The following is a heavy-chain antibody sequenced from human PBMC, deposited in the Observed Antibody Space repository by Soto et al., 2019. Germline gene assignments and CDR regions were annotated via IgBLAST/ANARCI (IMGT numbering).Heavy chain of an antibody. V-gene: IGHV4-4*02. Sequence: QVQLQESGPGLVKPSGTLSLTCAVSSGSISSSNWWSWVRQPPGKGLEWIGEIYHSGSTNYNPSLKSRVTISVDKSKNQFSLKMRSVTAADTAVYYCARVLVATIFGAGAFDIWGQGTMVTVSS. CDR1: SGSISSSNW. CDR3: ARVLVATIFGAGAFDI. CDR2: IYHSGST. D-gene: IGHD5-12*01. J-gene: IGHJ3*02.